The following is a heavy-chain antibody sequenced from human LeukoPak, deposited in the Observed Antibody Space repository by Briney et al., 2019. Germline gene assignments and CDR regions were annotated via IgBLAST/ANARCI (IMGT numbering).Heavy chain of an antibody. CDR1: GFTFSTYS. V-gene: IGHV3-48*04. CDR3: ASSSSSDD. D-gene: IGHD6-6*01. CDR2: ISSGSSAI. J-gene: IGHJ4*02. Sequence: GGPLRLSCAASGFTFSTYSMNWVRQAAGKGLEWVSYISSGSSAIYYADSVKGRFTIYRDNAKNSLYLQMNSLRAEDTAVYYCASSSSSDDWGQGTLVTVSS.